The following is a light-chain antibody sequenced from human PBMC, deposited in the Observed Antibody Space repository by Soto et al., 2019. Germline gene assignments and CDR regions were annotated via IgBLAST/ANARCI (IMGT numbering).Light chain of an antibody. CDR1: QSVSNY. CDR2: DAS. V-gene: IGKV1-6*01. Sequence: IQMTQSPSSLSASVGDRVTITCRASQSVSNYLHWYQQKPGKAPNLLISDASSLHSGVPSRFSGSGSGTDFTLTISSLQPEDFATYYCLQDYNYPWTFGQGTKVDNK. CDR3: LQDYNYPWT. J-gene: IGKJ1*01.